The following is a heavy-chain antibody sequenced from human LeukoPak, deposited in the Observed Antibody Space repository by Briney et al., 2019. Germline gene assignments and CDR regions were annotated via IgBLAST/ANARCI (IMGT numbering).Heavy chain of an antibody. CDR1: GFTVSRHY. Sequence: GGSLRLSCAASGFTVSRHYMSWVRQAPGKGLEWVSCISSSSSYIHHADSVKGRFTISRDNAKNSLYLQMNSLRAEDTAVYYCTRESYYYGMDVWGQGTTVTVSS. J-gene: IGHJ6*02. CDR2: ISSSSSYI. CDR3: TRESYYYGMDV. V-gene: IGHV3-21*01.